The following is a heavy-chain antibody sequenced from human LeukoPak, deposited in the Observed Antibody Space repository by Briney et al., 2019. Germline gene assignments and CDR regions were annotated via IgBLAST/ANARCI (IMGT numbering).Heavy chain of an antibody. D-gene: IGHD5-18*01. J-gene: IGHJ4*02. Sequence: GGSLRLSCAASGFTFSSYGMHWVRQAPGKGLEWVSGIRDFGDTTYYADSVKGRFTISRDNSKNTLYLQMNSLRAEDTALYYCAKVLRSYTYGPGDDYWGQGTLVTVSS. CDR3: AKVLRSYTYGPGDDY. V-gene: IGHV3-23*01. CDR2: IRDFGDTT. CDR1: GFTFSSYG.